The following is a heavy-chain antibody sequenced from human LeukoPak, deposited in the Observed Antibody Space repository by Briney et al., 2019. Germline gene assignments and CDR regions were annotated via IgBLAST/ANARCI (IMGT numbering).Heavy chain of an antibody. Sequence: GGSLRLSCAASGFTFDDYAMHWVRQAPGKGLEWVSGISWNSGSIGYADSVKGRFTIPRDNAKNSLYLQMNSLRAEDTALYYCAVYDSRGGYFDYWGQGTLVTVSS. D-gene: IGHD3-22*01. CDR3: AVYDSRGGYFDY. V-gene: IGHV3-9*01. CDR2: ISWNSGSI. CDR1: GFTFDDYA. J-gene: IGHJ4*02.